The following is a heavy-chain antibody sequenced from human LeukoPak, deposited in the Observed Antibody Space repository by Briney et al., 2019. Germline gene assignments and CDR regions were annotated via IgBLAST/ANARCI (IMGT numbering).Heavy chain of an antibody. D-gene: IGHD3-10*01. CDR3: ARLLRNYYGPRRWFDP. V-gene: IGHV4-34*01. J-gene: IGHJ5*02. CDR2: INHSGST. Sequence: PSETLSLTCAVYGGSFSGYYWSWIRQPPGKGLEWIGEINHSGSTNYNPSLKSRVTISVDTSKNQFSLKLSSVTAADTAVYYCARLLRNYYGPRRWFDPWGQGTLVTVSS. CDR1: GGSFSGYY.